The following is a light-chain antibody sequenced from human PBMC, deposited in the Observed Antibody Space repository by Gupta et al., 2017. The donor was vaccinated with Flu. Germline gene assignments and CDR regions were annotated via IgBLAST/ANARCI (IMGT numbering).Light chain of an antibody. CDR3: SSYTTRSTVV. CDR1: SSDVGASNS. CDR2: DVS. V-gene: IGLV2-14*03. Sequence: QSALTQPASVSGSPGQSITISCTGTSSDVGASNSVSWYQHHPAKAPKLMIYDVSDRPSGVSDRFSGSKSGNTASLTISGLQAEDEADYYCSSYTTRSTVVFGGGTKLTVL. J-gene: IGLJ2*01.